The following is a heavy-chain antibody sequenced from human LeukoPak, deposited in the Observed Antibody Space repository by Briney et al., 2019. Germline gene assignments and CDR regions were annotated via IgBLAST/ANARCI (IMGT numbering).Heavy chain of an antibody. Sequence: HSGGSLRLSCAASGFTFDDYAMHWVRQAPGKGLEWVSGISWNSGSIGYADSVKGRFTISRDNAKNSLYLQMNSLRAEDTALYYCAKDKGYCSGGSCYLPWYFDLWGRGTLVTVSS. V-gene: IGHV3-9*01. CDR2: ISWNSGSI. D-gene: IGHD2-15*01. CDR3: AKDKGYCSGGSCYLPWYFDL. CDR1: GFTFDDYA. J-gene: IGHJ2*01.